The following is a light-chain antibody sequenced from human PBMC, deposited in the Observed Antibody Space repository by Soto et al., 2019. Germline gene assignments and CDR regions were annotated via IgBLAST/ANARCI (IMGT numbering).Light chain of an antibody. CDR1: SSDVGAYNY. Sequence: QSVLTQPASVSGSPGQSITISCTGTSSDVGAYNYVSWYQVHPGKAPQLIIFEVSNRPSGVSNRFSGSKSGNTASLTISGLQAEDEADFYCSSYTRSTTWVFGGGTKLTVL. J-gene: IGLJ3*02. CDR2: EVS. CDR3: SSYTRSTTWV. V-gene: IGLV2-14*01.